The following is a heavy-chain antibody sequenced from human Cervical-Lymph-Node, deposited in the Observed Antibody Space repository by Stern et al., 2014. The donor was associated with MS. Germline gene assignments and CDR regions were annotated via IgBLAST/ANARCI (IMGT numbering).Heavy chain of an antibody. J-gene: IGHJ4*02. CDR3: ARQRYFDY. CDR2: IFPGGSAI. CDR1: GYTFTSYW. Sequence: EVQLVQSGPEVKRPGESLKISCQASGYTFTSYWIGWVRQMPGKGLEWIAIIFPGGSAIRYSPSFQGQVTISADKSSSTAYLQWNNLKASDTAIYYCARQRYFDYWGQGTLGTVSS. V-gene: IGHV5-51*01.